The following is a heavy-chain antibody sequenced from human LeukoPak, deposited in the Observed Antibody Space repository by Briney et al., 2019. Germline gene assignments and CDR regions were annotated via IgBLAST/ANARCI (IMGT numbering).Heavy chain of an antibody. D-gene: IGHD2/OR15-2a*01. V-gene: IGHV3-74*01. CDR2: IDGDGTTT. J-gene: IGHJ4*02. Sequence: GGSLRLSCAASGFTFSSYWMHWVRQTPGKGLEWLSRIDGDGTTTNYADSVKGRFTISRDNAKNTLYLQMTSLRAEDAAVYYCARDLLSGFVPCAYWGQGTLVTVSS. CDR3: ARDLLSGFVPCAY. CDR1: GFTFSSYW.